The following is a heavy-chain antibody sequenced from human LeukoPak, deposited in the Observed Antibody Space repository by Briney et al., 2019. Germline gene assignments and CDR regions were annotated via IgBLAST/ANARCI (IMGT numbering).Heavy chain of an antibody. CDR3: ARDRYYYDTSGYYYILDY. D-gene: IGHD3-22*01. V-gene: IGHV4-34*01. Sequence: SETLSLTCAVYGGSFSGYYWSWIRQPPGKGLEWIGSIYHSGSTYYNPSLKSRVTISVDKSKNQFSLKLNSVTAADSAMYYCARDRYYYDTSGYYYILDYWGQGTLVTVSS. J-gene: IGHJ4*02. CDR1: GGSFSGYY. CDR2: IYHSGST.